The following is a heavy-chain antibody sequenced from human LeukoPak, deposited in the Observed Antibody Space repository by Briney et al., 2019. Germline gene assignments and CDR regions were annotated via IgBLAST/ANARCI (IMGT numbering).Heavy chain of an antibody. CDR1: GFTFSDYY. CDR2: ISSSGSTI. J-gene: IGHJ6*03. D-gene: IGHD2-2*01. Sequence: PGGSLRPSCAASGFTFSDYYMSWIRQAPGKGLEWGSYISSSGSTIYYADSVKGRFTISRDNAKNSLYLQMNSLRAEDTAVYYCARIPYCSSTSCHYYYYYMDVWGKGTTVTVSS. V-gene: IGHV3-11*01. CDR3: ARIPYCSSTSCHYYYYYMDV.